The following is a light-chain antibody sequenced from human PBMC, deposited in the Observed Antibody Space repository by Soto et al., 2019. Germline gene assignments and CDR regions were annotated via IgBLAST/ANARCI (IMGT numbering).Light chain of an antibody. Sequence: EIVLTQSPGTLSLSPGEIATLSCRARQSVSSSYLAWYQQKPGQAPRLLIYGASNRATGIPDRFSGSGSGTDFTLTISRLEPEDFAVYYCQQYGSSGTFGQGTKVDIK. V-gene: IGKV3-20*01. CDR1: QSVSSSY. CDR2: GAS. J-gene: IGKJ1*01. CDR3: QQYGSSGT.